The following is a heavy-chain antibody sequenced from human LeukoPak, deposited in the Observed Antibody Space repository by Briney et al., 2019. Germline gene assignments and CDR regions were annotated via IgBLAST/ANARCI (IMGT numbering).Heavy chain of an antibody. CDR2: ISWDGGST. CDR1: GFTFDDYT. Sequence: PGGSLRPSCAASGFTFDDYTMHWVRQAPGKGLEWVSLISWDGGSTYYADSVKGRFTISRDNSKNSLYLQMNSLRTEDTALYYCAKDMGVGATMVFDYWGQGTLVTVSS. D-gene: IGHD1-26*01. V-gene: IGHV3-43*01. CDR3: AKDMGVGATMVFDY. J-gene: IGHJ4*02.